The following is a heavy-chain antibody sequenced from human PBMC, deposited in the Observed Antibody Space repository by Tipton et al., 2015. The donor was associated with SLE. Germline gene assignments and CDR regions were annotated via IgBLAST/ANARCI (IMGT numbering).Heavy chain of an antibody. J-gene: IGHJ3*02. CDR3: ARGPRPTDAFDI. Sequence: GSLRLSCAASGFTFDSYAMTWVRQAPGKGLEWISVIYSGGSTLYADSVKGRFTISRDDSTKTLYLQMNSLRPEDTAIYYCARGPRPTDAFDIWGHGTMVTVSS. V-gene: IGHV3-23*03. CDR2: IYSGGST. CDR1: GFTFDSYA. D-gene: IGHD6-6*01.